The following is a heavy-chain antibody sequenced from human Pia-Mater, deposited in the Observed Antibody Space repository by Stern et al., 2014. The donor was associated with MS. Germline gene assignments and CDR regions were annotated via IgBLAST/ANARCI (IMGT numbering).Heavy chain of an antibody. D-gene: IGHD6-19*01. V-gene: IGHV5-51*01. CDR2: IYPDDSDT. CDR3: ATAIYSSGWGGWFDP. Sequence: VQLVQSGAEVKKPGESLRISCKGSGYKFINYWIGWVRQMPGKGLEWMGIIYPDDSDTRYSPSFQGQVTISADKSVRTAHLQWSSLKASDTAIYYCATAIYSSGWGGWFDPWGQGTLVTVSS. CDR1: GYKFINYW. J-gene: IGHJ5*02.